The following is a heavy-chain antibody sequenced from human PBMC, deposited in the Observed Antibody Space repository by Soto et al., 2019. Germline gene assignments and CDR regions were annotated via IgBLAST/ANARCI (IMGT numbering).Heavy chain of an antibody. CDR3: ASSTPRLAAAGFVY. V-gene: IGHV4-59*01. CDR1: GGSISSFY. CDR2: IYNSGST. D-gene: IGHD6-13*01. Sequence: SETLSLTCTVSGGSISSFYWSWIRQPPGKGLEWIGYIYNSGSTNYNPSLKSRVTISVDTSKNQFSLKLSSVTAADTAVYYCASSTPRLAAAGFVYWGQGTLVTVSS. J-gene: IGHJ4*02.